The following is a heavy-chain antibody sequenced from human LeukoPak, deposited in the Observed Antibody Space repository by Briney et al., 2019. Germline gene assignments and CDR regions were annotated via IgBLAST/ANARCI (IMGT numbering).Heavy chain of an antibody. CDR1: GYTLTELS. D-gene: IGHD3-9*01. Sequence: ASVKVSCKVSGYTLTELSIHWVRQAPGKGLEWMGGFDPEDAERIHAQRLQGRVTMTEEPSTDTAYTELSGLRSEDTAVYYCATDKRQYNILTAYFKAEYFQYWGQGTLVTVSA. V-gene: IGHV1-24*01. CDR2: FDPEDAER. CDR3: ATDKRQYNILTAYFKAEYFQY. J-gene: IGHJ1*01.